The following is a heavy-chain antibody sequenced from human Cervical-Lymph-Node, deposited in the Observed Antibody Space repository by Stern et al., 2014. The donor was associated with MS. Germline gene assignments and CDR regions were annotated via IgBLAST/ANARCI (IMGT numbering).Heavy chain of an antibody. CDR1: GFSLTTSRVG. CDR3: AQRIAEPRRNYFDY. CDR2: IYWDDDK. V-gene: IGHV2-5*02. J-gene: IGHJ4*02. Sequence: QVHLKESGRTLVNPRQTLRQTFTFSGFSLTTSRVGVGWIRQPPAKALEGLALIYWDDDKRDRPSLESRLTITKDTSKNQVVLTMTNMDPVDTATYFCAQRIAEPRRNYFDYWGQGTLVTVSS. D-gene: IGHD6-13*01.